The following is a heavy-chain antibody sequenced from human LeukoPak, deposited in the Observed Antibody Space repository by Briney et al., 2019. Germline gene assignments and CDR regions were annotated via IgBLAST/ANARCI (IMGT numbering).Heavy chain of an antibody. V-gene: IGHV3-48*03. Sequence: PGGSLRLSCAASGFIFRSYEMNWVRQAPGKGLEWVSYISSSGSTIYYADSVKGRFTLSRDNAKNSLYLQMNSLRAEDTAVYYCARGGFDWLLFNYYYYMDVWGKGTTVTISS. J-gene: IGHJ6*03. D-gene: IGHD3-9*01. CDR3: ARGGFDWLLFNYYYYMDV. CDR1: GFIFRSYE. CDR2: ISSSGSTI.